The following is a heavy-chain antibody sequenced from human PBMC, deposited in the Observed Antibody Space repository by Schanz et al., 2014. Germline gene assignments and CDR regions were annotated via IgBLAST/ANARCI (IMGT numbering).Heavy chain of an antibody. CDR3: ARDGVDAAAGGNY. Sequence: QVQLVQSGAEVKKPGASVKVSCKASGYTFTSYSMHWVRQAPGQGLEWMGRIIPSLGLAKYEQKFQDKVTITADTSTTTAYMELSGLRSEDTAVYYCARDGVDAAAGGNYGGQGTLVTVSS. CDR2: IIPSLGLA. D-gene: IGHD6-13*01. V-gene: IGHV1-69*04. J-gene: IGHJ4*02. CDR1: GYTFTSYS.